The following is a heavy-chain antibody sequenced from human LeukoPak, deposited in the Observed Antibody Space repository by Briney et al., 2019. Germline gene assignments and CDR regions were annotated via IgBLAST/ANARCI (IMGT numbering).Heavy chain of an antibody. Sequence: GGSLRLSCAASGFTFSSYWMGWVRQAPGKGLEWVANIKQDGSEKYYVDSVKGRFTISRDNAKNSLYLQMNSLRAEDTAVYYCAREYYDSSGYDDAFDIWGQGTMVTVSS. CDR3: AREYYDSSGYDDAFDI. CDR2: IKQDGSEK. V-gene: IGHV3-7*01. J-gene: IGHJ3*02. CDR1: GFTFSSYW. D-gene: IGHD3-22*01.